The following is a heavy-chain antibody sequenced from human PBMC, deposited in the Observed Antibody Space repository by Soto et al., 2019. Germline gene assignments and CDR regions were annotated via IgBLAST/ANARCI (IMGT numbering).Heavy chain of an antibody. CDR3: ARWADAFDI. V-gene: IGHV4-59*01. CDR2: IYYSGST. Sequence: SETLSLTCTVDSISTYYWNWIRQPPGKGLEWIGYIYYSGSTNYNPSLKSRVTISVDTSKNQFSLKLSSVTAADTAVYYCARWADAFDIWGQGTMVTVSS. J-gene: IGHJ3*02. CDR1: DSISTYY.